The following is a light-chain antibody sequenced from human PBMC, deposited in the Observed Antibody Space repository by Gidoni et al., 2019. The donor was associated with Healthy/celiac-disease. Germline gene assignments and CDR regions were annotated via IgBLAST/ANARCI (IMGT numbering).Light chain of an antibody. J-gene: IGKJ2*01. CDR1: QSVSSSY. CDR3: QQYGKT. V-gene: IGKV3-20*01. CDR2: GAS. Sequence: EIVLTQSPGTLSLSPGERANLSCRASQSVSSSYLAWYQQKPGQAPRLLIYGASSRATGIPDRFSGSGSRTDFTLTISRLEPEDFAVYYCQQYGKTFGQGTKLEIK.